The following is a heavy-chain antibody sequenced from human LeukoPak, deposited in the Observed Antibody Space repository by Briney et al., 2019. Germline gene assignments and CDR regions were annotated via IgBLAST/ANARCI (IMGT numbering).Heavy chain of an antibody. Sequence: PGGSLRLTCAAFGFTFRNSAMSWVRQAPGKGLEWDSTFTGGDGSAYYADSVKGRFTISRDNSKNTLYLQMNSLRAEDTALYYCAKEGFDYWGQGTLVTVSS. CDR1: GFTFRNSA. J-gene: IGHJ4*02. CDR3: AKEGFDY. V-gene: IGHV3-23*01. CDR2: FTGGDGSA.